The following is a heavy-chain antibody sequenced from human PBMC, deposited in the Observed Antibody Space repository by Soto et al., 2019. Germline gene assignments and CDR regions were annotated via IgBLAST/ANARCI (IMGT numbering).Heavy chain of an antibody. CDR3: ARGLDYESSFYY. V-gene: IGHV4-34*01. CDR1: GGSFSGYY. J-gene: IGHJ4*02. CDR2: INHSGST. D-gene: IGHD4-17*01. Sequence: SETLSLTCAVYGGSFSGYYWSWIRQPPGKGLEWIGEINHSGSTNYNPSLKSRVTISVDTSKNQFSLKLSSVTAADTAVYYCARGLDYESSFYYWGQGTLVTVSS.